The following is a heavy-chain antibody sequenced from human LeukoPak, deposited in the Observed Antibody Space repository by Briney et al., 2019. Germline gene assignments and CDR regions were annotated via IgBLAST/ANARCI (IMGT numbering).Heavy chain of an antibody. Sequence: GGSLRLSCAASGFIFSSYVMSWVRQAPGKGLEWVSAISGSGGSTYYADSVKGRFTISRDNSKNTLYLQMNSLRAEDTAVYYCAKDRVHYYGSGSYYSYWGQGTVATVSS. J-gene: IGHJ4*02. CDR2: ISGSGGST. CDR3: AKDRVHYYGSGSYYSY. D-gene: IGHD3-10*01. CDR1: GFIFSSYV. V-gene: IGHV3-23*01.